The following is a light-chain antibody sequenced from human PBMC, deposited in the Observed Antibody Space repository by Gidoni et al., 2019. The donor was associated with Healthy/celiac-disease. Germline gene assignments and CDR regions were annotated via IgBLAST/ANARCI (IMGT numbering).Light chain of an antibody. CDR1: RSVLYSSNNKNY. Sequence: IVMTQSPDSLAVSLGERATINCKSSRSVLYSSNNKNYLAWYQQKPGQPPKLLIYWASTRESGVPDRVSGSGSGTDFTLTISSLQAEDVAVYYCQQYYSTPPTFXPXTKVDIK. J-gene: IGKJ3*01. V-gene: IGKV4-1*01. CDR3: QQYYSTPPT. CDR2: WAS.